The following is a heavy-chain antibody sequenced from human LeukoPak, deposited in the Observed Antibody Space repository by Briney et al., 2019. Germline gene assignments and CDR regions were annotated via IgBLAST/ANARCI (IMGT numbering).Heavy chain of an antibody. D-gene: IGHD1-26*01. CDR1: GFGFNSYT. J-gene: IGHJ6*02. Sequence: PGGSLRLSCAASGFGFNSYTMNWVRQAPGKGLEWVSSISGSISSKLYAESVKGRFTISRDNAKNSLYLQMNILRAEDTAVYYCVSGSYEGGYYGMDVWGQGTTVTVSS. CDR2: ISGSISSK. CDR3: VSGSYEGGYYGMDV. V-gene: IGHV3-21*01.